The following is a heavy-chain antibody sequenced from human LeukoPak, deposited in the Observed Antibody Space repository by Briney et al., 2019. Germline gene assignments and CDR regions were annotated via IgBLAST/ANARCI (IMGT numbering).Heavy chain of an antibody. Sequence: SETLSLTCAVYGGSFSGYYWSWIRQPPGKGLEWIGEINHSGSTNYNPSLKSRVTISVDTSKNQFSLKLSSVTAADTAVYYCARDRRRWPVGENWGQGTLVTVSS. CDR1: GGSFSGYY. J-gene: IGHJ4*02. D-gene: IGHD5-24*01. V-gene: IGHV4-34*01. CDR2: INHSGST. CDR3: ARDRRRWPVGEN.